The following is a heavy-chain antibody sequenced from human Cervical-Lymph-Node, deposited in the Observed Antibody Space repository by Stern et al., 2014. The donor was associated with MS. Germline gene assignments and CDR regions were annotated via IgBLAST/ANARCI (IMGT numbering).Heavy chain of an antibody. J-gene: IGHJ4*02. Sequence: QLQLQESGPGLVKPSETLSLTCTVSGGSISSSSYYWGWIRQPPGKGLEWIGSIYYSGSTYYNPSLKSRVTISVDTSNNQFPMKLSSVTAADTAVYYCASAKMATILGEYYFDYWGQGTLVTVSS. CDR2: IYYSGST. CDR1: GGSISSSSYY. D-gene: IGHD5-24*01. V-gene: IGHV4-39*01. CDR3: ASAKMATILGEYYFDY.